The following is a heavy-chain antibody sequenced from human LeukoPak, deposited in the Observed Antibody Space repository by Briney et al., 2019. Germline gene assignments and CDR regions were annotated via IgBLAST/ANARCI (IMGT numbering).Heavy chain of an antibody. V-gene: IGHV4-38-2*02. D-gene: IGHD6-13*01. CDR3: ARAYSSSWYFNWFDP. CDR1: GVSISGYY. Sequence: PSETLSLTCTVSGVSISGYYWAWIRQPPGKGLEWIGNIYHTGSTYYNPSLKSRVTISVDTSKNQFSLKLSSVTAADTAVYYCARAYSSSWYFNWFDPWGQGTLVTVSS. J-gene: IGHJ5*02. CDR2: IYHTGST.